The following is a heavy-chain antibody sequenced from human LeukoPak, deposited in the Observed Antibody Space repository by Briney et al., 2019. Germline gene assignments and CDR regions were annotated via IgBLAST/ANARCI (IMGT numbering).Heavy chain of an antibody. CDR3: TSHTAFDP. V-gene: IGHV3-15*01. CDR2: IKSKNVGGTT. CDR1: GFTFNNAW. J-gene: IGHJ5*02. Sequence: GGSLRLSCAASGFTFNNAWMNWVRQAPGKGLEWVGRIKSKNVGGTTDYAAPVKGRFTISRDDSKNTVYLQMNSLKIEDTAVYYCTSHTAFDPWGQGTLVTVSS.